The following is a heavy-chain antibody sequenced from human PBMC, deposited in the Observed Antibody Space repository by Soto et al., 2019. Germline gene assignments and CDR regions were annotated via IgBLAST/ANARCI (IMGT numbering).Heavy chain of an antibody. CDR3: ARDQGGWQPDHDGFAI. CDR1: GFTFSNYN. D-gene: IGHD2-15*01. V-gene: IGHV3-48*02. CDR2: ISSSGTTI. J-gene: IGHJ3*02. Sequence: GGSLRLSCAASGFTFSNYNMNWVRQAPGKGLEWVSYISSSGTTIYYSDSVKGRFTISRDNAKNSVFLQMNSLRDEDTAVYYCARDQGGWQPDHDGFAIWGQGTMVTVSS.